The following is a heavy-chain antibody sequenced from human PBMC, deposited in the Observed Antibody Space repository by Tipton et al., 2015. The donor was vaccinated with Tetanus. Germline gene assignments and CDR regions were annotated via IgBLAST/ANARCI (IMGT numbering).Heavy chain of an antibody. CDR3: ARAPGGGSYHMDF. CDR1: GFTFNRYR. D-gene: IGHD3-16*02. V-gene: IGHV3-48*02. Sequence: SLRLFCAASGFTFNRYRMNWVRQPPGKGLEWISYISSAGSPIYFADSVEGRFTISRDNAKNLLYLQMHNLRDEDTAVYYCARAPGGGSYHMDFWGQGTLVAVSS. J-gene: IGHJ4*02. CDR2: ISSAGSPI.